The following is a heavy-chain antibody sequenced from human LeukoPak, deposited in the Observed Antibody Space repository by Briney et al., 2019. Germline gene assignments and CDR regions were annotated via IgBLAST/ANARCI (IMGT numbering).Heavy chain of an antibody. V-gene: IGHV4-4*07. CDR3: ARGGYYYDSSGPYYFDY. Sequence: PSETLSLTCTVSGGSLSSYYWSWIRQPAGKGLEWIGRIYTSGSTNYNPSLKSRVTMSVDTSKNQFSLKLSSVTAADTAVYYCARGGYYYDSSGPYYFDYWGQGTLVTVSS. D-gene: IGHD3-22*01. J-gene: IGHJ4*02. CDR1: GGSLSSYY. CDR2: IYTSGST.